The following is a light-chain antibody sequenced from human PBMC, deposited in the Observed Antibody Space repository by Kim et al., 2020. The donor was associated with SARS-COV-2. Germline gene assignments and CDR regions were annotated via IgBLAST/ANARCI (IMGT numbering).Light chain of an antibody. V-gene: IGLV3-19*01. J-gene: IGLJ1*01. CDR1: SLRSYY. CDR2: GKN. CDR3: NSRDSSGNHHV. Sequence: LGQTVRITCQGDSLRSYYASWYQQKPGQAPVLVIYGKNNRPSGIPDRFSGSSSGNTASLTITGAQAEDEADYYCNSRDSSGNHHVFGTGTKVTVL.